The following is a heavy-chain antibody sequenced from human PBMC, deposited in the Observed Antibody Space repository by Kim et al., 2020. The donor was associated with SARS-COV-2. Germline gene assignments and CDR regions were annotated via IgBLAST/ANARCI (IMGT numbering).Heavy chain of an antibody. J-gene: IGHJ6*02. Sequence: GGSLRLSCAVSGFKVDDYAMFWVRQLPGKGLEWVSGSSWSNDAIAYADSVKGRFTISRDIAKNSLYLQMDSLRPEDSGVYYCARDLGPLREAANTGYYSGMDVWGRGTTVTVSS. D-gene: IGHD6-25*01. CDR3: ARDLGPLREAANTGYYSGMDV. CDR1: GFKVDDYA. V-gene: IGHV3-9*01. CDR2: SSWSNDAI.